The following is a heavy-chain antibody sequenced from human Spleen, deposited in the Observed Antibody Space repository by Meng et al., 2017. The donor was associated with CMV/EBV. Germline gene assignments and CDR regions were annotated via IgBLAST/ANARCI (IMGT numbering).Heavy chain of an antibody. CDR3: ARGGPTYYGAGVERYFDL. D-gene: IGHD3-10*01. J-gene: IGHJ4*02. V-gene: IGHV3-11*01. CDR1: RFTFSDYC. CDR2: ISNSGSTI. Sequence: GGSLRLSCAASRFTFSDYCMNWIRQAPGKGLEWVAYISNSGSTIYYADSVKGRFTISRDNSKNTLYLQMNSLRVEDTAVYYCARGGPTYYGAGVERYFDLWGRGTLVTVSS.